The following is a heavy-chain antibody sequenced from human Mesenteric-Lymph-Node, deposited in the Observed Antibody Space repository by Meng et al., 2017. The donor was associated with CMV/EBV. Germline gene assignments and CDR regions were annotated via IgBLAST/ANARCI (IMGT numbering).Heavy chain of an antibody. J-gene: IGHJ6*02. CDR1: GSTFSAYD. V-gene: IGHV3-13*01. CDR3: ARASKDYLNGHWNYGMDV. CDR2: IGTLHDT. D-gene: IGHD3-9*01. Sequence: GGLLRPSFVASGSTFSAYDMHWVRQVTGKRLEGLSAIGTLHDTFYLDSVKGRFTISRENAKNSLYLQMNSLRAGDTAVYYCARASKDYLNGHWNYGMDVWGQGTTVTVSS.